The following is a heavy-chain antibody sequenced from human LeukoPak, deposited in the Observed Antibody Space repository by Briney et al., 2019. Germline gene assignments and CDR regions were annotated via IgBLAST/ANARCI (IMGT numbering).Heavy chain of an antibody. J-gene: IGHJ4*02. CDR3: ARQTAMGRSGDY. CDR1: GYSFTSYW. CDR2: IDPSDSA. V-gene: IGHV5-51*01. Sequence: GESLKISCKASGYSFTSYWIGWVRQMPGKGLEWMGIIDPSDSARYTPSFQGQVTISADKSLSTAYLQWNSLKASDSAMYYCARQTAMGRSGDYWGQGTLVTVSS. D-gene: IGHD5-18*01.